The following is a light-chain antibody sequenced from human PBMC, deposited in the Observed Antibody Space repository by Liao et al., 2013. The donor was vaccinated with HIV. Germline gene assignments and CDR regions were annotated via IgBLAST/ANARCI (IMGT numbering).Light chain of an antibody. Sequence: SYELTQPPSVSVSPGQTARITCSGDKLGDKYACWYQQKPGQSPVLVIYQDIMRPSGIPERFSGANSGNTATLTISGVETGDEADYFCQVWDHSSDQGVFGGGTKLTVL. J-gene: IGLJ3*02. CDR2: QDI. CDR3: QVWDHSSDQGV. V-gene: IGLV3-1*01. CDR1: KLGDKY.